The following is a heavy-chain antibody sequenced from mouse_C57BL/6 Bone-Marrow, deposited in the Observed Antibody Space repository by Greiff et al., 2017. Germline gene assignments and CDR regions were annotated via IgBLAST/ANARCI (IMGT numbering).Heavy chain of an antibody. D-gene: IGHD1-1*01. V-gene: IGHV1-55*01. CDR2: IYPGSGST. Sequence: QVQLQQPGAELVKPGASVKMSCKASGYTFTSYWITWVKQRPGQGLEWIGDIYPGSGSTNYNEKFKSKATLTVDTSSNTAYMQLSSLTSEDSAVYYCARSSITTVYYYAMDYWGQGTSVTVSS. CDR3: ARSSITTVYYYAMDY. CDR1: GYTFTSYW. J-gene: IGHJ4*01.